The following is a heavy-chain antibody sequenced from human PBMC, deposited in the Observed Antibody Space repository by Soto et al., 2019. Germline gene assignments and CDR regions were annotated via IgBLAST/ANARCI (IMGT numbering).Heavy chain of an antibody. CDR3: ASGCSSTSCPDY. Sequence: PSETLSLTCTVSGGSISSGGYYWSWFRQNPGKGLEWIGYIYYSGSTYYNPSLKSRVTISVDTSKNQFSLKLIYVTAADTAVYYCASGCSSTSCPDYWGQGTLVTVSS. D-gene: IGHD2-2*01. V-gene: IGHV4-31*03. J-gene: IGHJ4*02. CDR2: IYYSGST. CDR1: GGSISSGGYY.